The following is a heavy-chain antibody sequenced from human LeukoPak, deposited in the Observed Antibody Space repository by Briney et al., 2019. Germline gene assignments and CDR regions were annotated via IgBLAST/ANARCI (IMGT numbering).Heavy chain of an antibody. V-gene: IGHV3-74*01. J-gene: IGHJ4*02. D-gene: IGHD1-26*01. CDR2: INSDGSST. CDR1: GFTFSSYW. Sequence: PGGSLRLSCAASGFTFSSYWMHWVRQAPGKGLGWVSRINSDGSSTSYADSVKGRFTISRDNAKNTLYLQMNSLRAEDTAVYYCAREVRANYFDYWGQGTLVTVSS. CDR3: AREVRANYFDY.